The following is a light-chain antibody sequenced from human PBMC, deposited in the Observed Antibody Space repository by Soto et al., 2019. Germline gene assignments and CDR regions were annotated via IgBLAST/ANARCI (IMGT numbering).Light chain of an antibody. CDR3: QQNSTSRSWT. CDR2: AAS. J-gene: IGKJ1*01. Sequence: EVVLTQSPGTLSLSPGERATLSCRASQSINGDFLVWYQQKLGQAPRLLIFAASSRATGIPDRFSGSGSGTDFTLTISRLDPEDFAVYYCQQNSTSRSWTFGQGTKVDI. V-gene: IGKV3-20*01. CDR1: QSINGDF.